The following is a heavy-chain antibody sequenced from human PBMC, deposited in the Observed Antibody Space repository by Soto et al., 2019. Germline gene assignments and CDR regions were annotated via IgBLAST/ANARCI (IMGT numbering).Heavy chain of an antibody. CDR1: GYSFTDYH. Sequence: ASVKVSCKASGYSFTDYHIHWVRQSPGQGLEWLGRINPKSGGTSTAQKLQGWVTMTTDTSISTASMELTRLTSDDTAIYYCARGDSTDCSNGVCSFFYNHDMDVWGQGTTVTVSS. CDR2: INPKSGGT. D-gene: IGHD2-8*01. J-gene: IGHJ6*02. V-gene: IGHV1-2*04. CDR3: ARGDSTDCSNGVCSFFYNHDMDV.